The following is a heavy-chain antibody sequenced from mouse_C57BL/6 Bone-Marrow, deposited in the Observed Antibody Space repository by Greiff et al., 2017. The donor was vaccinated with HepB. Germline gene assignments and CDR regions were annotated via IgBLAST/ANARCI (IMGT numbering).Heavy chain of an antibody. CDR1: GFTFTSYG. V-gene: IGHV1-81*01. J-gene: IGHJ4*01. CDR3: AIIAPVVECY. D-gene: IGHD1-1*01. CDR2: IYPRSGNT. Sequence: QVQLKESGAELARPGASVKMSCKASGFTFTSYGISWVRQRTGQGLEWIGEIYPRSGNTYYNAKFTGRATMTADKSSSTAYMKLRSLTSDDTAIYFCAIIAPVVECYWGQGTSVTVSS.